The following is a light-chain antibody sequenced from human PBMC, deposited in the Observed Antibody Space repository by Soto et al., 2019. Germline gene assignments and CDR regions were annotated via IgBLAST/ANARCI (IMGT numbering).Light chain of an antibody. CDR2: EVS. CDR3: CSYAGSSTYV. CDR1: SSDVGSYNL. J-gene: IGLJ1*01. Sequence: HSALTQSASWSGSPGQSITISCTGTSSDVGSYNLVSWYQQHPGKAPKLMIYEVSKRPSGVSNRFSGSKSGNTASLTISGLQAEDEADYYCCSYAGSSTYVFGTGTKVTVL. V-gene: IGLV2-23*02.